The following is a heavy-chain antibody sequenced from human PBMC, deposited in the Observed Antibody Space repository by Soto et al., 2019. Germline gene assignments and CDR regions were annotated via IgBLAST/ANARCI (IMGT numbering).Heavy chain of an antibody. V-gene: IGHV3-7*01. CDR2: IKQDGSEK. J-gene: IGHJ4*02. D-gene: IGHD3-10*01. Sequence: GGSLRLSCAASGFTFSSYWMSWVRQAPGKGLEWVANIKQDGSEKYYVDSVKGRFTISRDNAKNSLYLQMNSLRAEDTAVYYCARDTLLWFGVVDYWGQGTLVTVSS. CDR1: GFTFSSYW. CDR3: ARDTLLWFGVVDY.